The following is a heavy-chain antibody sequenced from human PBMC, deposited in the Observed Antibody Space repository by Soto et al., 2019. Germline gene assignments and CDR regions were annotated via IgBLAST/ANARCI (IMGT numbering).Heavy chain of an antibody. CDR3: TSKFGQLLADDFDI. J-gene: IGHJ3*02. CDR1: GDSISRSYW. D-gene: IGHD3-10*01. CDR2: IYHSGST. V-gene: IGHV4-4*02. Sequence: QVQLQESGPGLVKPSGTLSLTCAVSGDSISRSYWWSWVRQFPGKGLEWIGEIYHSGSTIYNPSLHSRVTLSVDKSKNQFSMKMSSVTAADTAVYYCTSKFGQLLADDFDIWGKGTMVTVSS.